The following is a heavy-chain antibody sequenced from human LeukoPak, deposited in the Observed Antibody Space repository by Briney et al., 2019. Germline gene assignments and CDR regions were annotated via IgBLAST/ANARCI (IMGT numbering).Heavy chain of an antibody. CDR3: ARVGRSGWTVDY. Sequence: GGSLRLSCAASGFDFSTYSIDWVRQAPGKGLEWVSYISSSSSNIYHADSVKGRFTISRDNAKNSLHLQMNSLRADDTAVYYCARVGRSGWTVDYWGQGTLVTVSS. D-gene: IGHD6-19*01. J-gene: IGHJ4*02. V-gene: IGHV3-48*04. CDR1: GFDFSTYS. CDR2: ISSSSSNI.